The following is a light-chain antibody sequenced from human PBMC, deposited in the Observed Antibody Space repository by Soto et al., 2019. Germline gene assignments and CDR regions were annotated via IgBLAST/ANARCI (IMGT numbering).Light chain of an antibody. J-gene: IGKJ1*01. Sequence: EIVMTQSPATLSVSPGERATLSCRDSQSVSSKLAWYQQKPGQAPRLLIYGASTRATGIPARFSGSGSGTEFTLTISSLQSEDFAVYYCQQYNNWPATWTFGQGTKVEIK. CDR3: QQYNNWPATWT. V-gene: IGKV3-15*01. CDR2: GAS. CDR1: QSVSSK.